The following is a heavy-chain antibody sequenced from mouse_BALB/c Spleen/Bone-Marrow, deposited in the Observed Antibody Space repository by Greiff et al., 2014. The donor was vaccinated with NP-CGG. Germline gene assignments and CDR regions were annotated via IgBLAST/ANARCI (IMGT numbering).Heavy chain of an antibody. CDR2: INPSTGYT. D-gene: IGHD1-1*01. V-gene: IGHV1-7*01. CDR1: GYTFTSYW. CDR3: ARQITTVDYAMDY. Sequence: VLLQQSGAELAKPGASVKMSCKASGYTFTSYWMHWVKQRPGQGLEWIGYINPSTGYTEYNQKFKDKATLTADKSSSTAYMQLSSLTSEDSAVYYCARQITTVDYAMDYWGQGTSVTVSS. J-gene: IGHJ4*01.